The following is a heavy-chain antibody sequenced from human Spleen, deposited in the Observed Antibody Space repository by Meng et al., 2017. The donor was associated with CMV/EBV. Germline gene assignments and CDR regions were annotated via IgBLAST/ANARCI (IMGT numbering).Heavy chain of an antibody. J-gene: IGHJ5*02. CDR1: SCSGYY. V-gene: IGHV4-34*01. Sequence: SCSGYYWSWIRQPPGKGLEWIGEINHSGSTNYNPSLKSRVTISVDTSKNQFSLKLSSVTAADTAVYYCARGYCSSTSCQGNNWFDPWGQGTLVTVSS. CDR2: INHSGST. CDR3: ARGYCSSTSCQGNNWFDP. D-gene: IGHD2-2*01.